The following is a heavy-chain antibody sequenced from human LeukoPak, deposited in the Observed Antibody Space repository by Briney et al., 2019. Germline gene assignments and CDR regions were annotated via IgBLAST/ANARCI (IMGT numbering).Heavy chain of an antibody. J-gene: IGHJ4*02. CDR1: GYTFTNYY. V-gene: IGHV1-2*06. D-gene: IGHD1-26*01. CDR2: IDPNTGGT. Sequence: ASVKVSCKTSGYTFTNYYIHWVRQAPGQGLEWMGRIDPNTGGTKSVKNFQGRVTMTRDTSISTAYMALSGLRSDDTAVYYCASLYDIVGTTVDYWGQGALVTVS. CDR3: ASLYDIVGTTVDY.